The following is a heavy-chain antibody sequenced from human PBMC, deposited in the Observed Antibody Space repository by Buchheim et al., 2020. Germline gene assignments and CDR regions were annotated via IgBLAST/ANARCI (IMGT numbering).Heavy chain of an antibody. J-gene: IGHJ4*02. CDR2: ISYDGSNK. CDR1: GFTFSSYG. V-gene: IGHV3-30*18. CDR3: AKDHGDIVLMVYAIPGDY. Sequence: QVQLVESGGGVVQPGRSLRLSCAASGFTFSSYGMHWVRQAPGKGLEWVAVISYDGSNKYYADSVKGRFTISRDNSKNTLYLQMNSLRAEDTAVYYCAKDHGDIVLMVYAIPGDYWGQGTL. D-gene: IGHD2-8*01.